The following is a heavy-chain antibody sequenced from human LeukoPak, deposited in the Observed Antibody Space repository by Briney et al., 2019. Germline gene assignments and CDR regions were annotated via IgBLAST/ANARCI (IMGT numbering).Heavy chain of an antibody. Sequence: PGGSLRLSCAASGFTFSSYDMSWVRQAPGKGLEWVSSIGATGGTTYYADSVKGRFTISRDNSKNTLYLQMNSLRAEDTAVYHCAKGRTYFDYWGQGTLVTVSS. V-gene: IGHV3-23*01. CDR3: AKGRTYFDY. J-gene: IGHJ4*02. CDR1: GFTFSSYD. CDR2: IGATGGTT.